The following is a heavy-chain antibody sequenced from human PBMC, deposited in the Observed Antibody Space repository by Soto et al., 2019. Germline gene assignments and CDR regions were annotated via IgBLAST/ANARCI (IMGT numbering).Heavy chain of an antibody. D-gene: IGHD1-7*01. Sequence: PGGSLRLSCQASGFNFDNYGMHWVRQAPGKGLEWVAVITYDGSFQYYADSVKDRFTISRDNSKNTLSLHLNTLKPEDTAVYHCAKDRVGGTFYTPLAFWGQGTLVTVSS. J-gene: IGHJ4*02. CDR3: AKDRVGGTFYTPLAF. CDR1: GFNFDNYG. CDR2: ITYDGSFQ. V-gene: IGHV3-30*18.